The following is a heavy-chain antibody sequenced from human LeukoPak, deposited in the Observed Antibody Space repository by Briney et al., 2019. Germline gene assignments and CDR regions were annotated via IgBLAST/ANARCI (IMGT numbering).Heavy chain of an antibody. CDR2: INGSGGST. CDR1: GFTLSSYA. CDR3: ARGLTDGMGYYYMDV. D-gene: IGHD2-8*02. V-gene: IGHV3-23*01. J-gene: IGHJ6*03. Sequence: GGSLRLSCAASGFTLSSYAMSWVRQAPGKGLEWVSDINGSGGSTYYADSVKGRFTISRDNSKNTLYLQMDRLRVEDTAVYYCARGLTDGMGYYYMDVWGKGTTVTVSS.